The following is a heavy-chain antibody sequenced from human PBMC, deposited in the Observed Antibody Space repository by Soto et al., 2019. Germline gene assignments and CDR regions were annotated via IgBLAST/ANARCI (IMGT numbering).Heavy chain of an antibody. J-gene: IGHJ6*02. CDR2: IYYSGTT. CDR1: GVSISGYY. V-gene: IGHV4-59*01. Sequence: SETLSLTCTVSGVSISGYYWSWIRQPPGKGLEWIGYIYYSGTTSYNPSLNSRVTMSVDTSKNQFSLKLSSVTAADAAVYYCARGPGARDYGDYYYYGMDVWGQGTTVTVS. D-gene: IGHD3-16*01. CDR3: ARGPGARDYGDYYYYGMDV.